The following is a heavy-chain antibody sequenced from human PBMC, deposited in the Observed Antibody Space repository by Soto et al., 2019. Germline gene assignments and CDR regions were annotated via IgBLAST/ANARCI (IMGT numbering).Heavy chain of an antibody. V-gene: IGHV4-39*01. CDR3: ARRLTLYVWFDP. CDR2: IYYSGST. Sequence: QLQLQESGPGLVKPSETLSLTCTVSGGSISSSSYYWGWIRQPPGKGLEWIGSIYYSGSTYYNPSLKSRVTISVDTSKNQFSLKLSSVTAADTAVYYCARRLTLYVWFDPWGQGTLITVSS. J-gene: IGHJ5*02. D-gene: IGHD2-2*02. CDR1: GGSISSSSYY.